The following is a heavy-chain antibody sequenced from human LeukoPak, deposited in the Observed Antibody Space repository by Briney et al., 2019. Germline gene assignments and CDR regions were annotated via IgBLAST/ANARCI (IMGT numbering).Heavy chain of an antibody. CDR1: GYTFTSYG. J-gene: IGHJ4*02. V-gene: IGHV1-18*01. CDR3: AVLDTAMVQGY. D-gene: IGHD5-18*01. Sequence: AAVKVSCKASGYTFTSYGISWVRQAPGQGGEWMGWISAYKGNTNYAQKLQGRVTMTTDTSTSTAYMELRSLRSDDTAVYYCAVLDTAMVQGYWGQGTLVTVSS. CDR2: ISAYKGNT.